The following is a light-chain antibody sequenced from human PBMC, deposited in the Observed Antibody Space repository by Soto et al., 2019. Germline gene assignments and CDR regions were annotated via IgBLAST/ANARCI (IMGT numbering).Light chain of an antibody. CDR3: SSYTTSSTVV. Sequence: QSALSQPASLSGSPGQSITISCTGTSSDIGFYNYVSWYQQHPGKAPKLLIYDVSNWPSGVSNRFSGSKSGNTASLTISGLQTEDETDYYCSSYTTSSTVVFGGGTKVTVL. CDR2: DVS. J-gene: IGLJ2*01. CDR1: SSDIGFYNY. V-gene: IGLV2-14*01.